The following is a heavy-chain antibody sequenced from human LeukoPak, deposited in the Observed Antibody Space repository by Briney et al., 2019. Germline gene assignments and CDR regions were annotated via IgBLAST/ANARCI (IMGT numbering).Heavy chain of an antibody. J-gene: IGHJ4*02. CDR2: IYYSGRT. Sequence: PSETLSLTCTVSGGSISPYYWSWIRQPPGKGLEWIGYIYYSGRTNYNPSLKSRVTISVDTSKKQFSLKLNSVTAADTAVYYCARGKVYFDYWGQGTLVTVSS. CDR1: GGSISPYY. CDR3: ARGKVYFDY. V-gene: IGHV4-59*01.